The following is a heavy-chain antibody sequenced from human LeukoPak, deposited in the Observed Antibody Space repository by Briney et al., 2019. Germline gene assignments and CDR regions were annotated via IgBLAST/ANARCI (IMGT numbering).Heavy chain of an antibody. D-gene: IGHD1-26*01. CDR1: GLTFSSYS. J-gene: IGHJ4*02. CDR2: ISSSSSYI. Sequence: GGSLRLSCAASGLTFSSYSMNWVRQAPGKGLEWVSSISSSSSYIYYADSVKGRFTISRDNAKNSLYLQMNSLRAEDTAVYYCAKGDTTWELPHDYWGQGTLVTVSS. V-gene: IGHV3-21*04. CDR3: AKGDTTWELPHDY.